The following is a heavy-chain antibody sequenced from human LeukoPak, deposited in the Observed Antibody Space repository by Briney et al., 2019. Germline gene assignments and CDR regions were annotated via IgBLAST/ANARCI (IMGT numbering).Heavy chain of an antibody. Sequence: GESLKISCKGSGYSFTSYWIGWVRQMPGKGLECMGIIYPGDSDTRYSPSFQGQVTISADKSISTAYLQWSSLKASDTATYYCARHSPAVGYYDSSGYSSWLDPGGQGTLVTVS. V-gene: IGHV5-51*01. CDR1: GYSFTSYW. D-gene: IGHD3-22*01. CDR3: ARHSPAVGYYDSSGYSSWLDP. CDR2: IYPGDSDT. J-gene: IGHJ5*02.